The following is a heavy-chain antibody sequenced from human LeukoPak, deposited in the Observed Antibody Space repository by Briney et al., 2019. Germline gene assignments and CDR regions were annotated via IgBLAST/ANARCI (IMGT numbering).Heavy chain of an antibody. CDR2: INPSSGGT. D-gene: IGHD1-26*01. V-gene: IGHV1-2*02. Sequence: ASVKVSCKASGYTFTAYYMHWVRHAPAQGHEGMGWINPSSGGTNYAHNFQGRVTITRDTSISTAYVELSWLRSDVSAVYYCVSDLKAVGPSLAGYYFHHWGQGTVVTVSS. J-gene: IGHJ4*02. CDR3: VSDLKAVGPSLAGYYFHH. CDR1: GYTFTAYY.